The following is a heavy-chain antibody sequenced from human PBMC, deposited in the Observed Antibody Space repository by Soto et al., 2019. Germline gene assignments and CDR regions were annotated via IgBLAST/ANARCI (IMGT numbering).Heavy chain of an antibody. CDR3: HGYGY. CDR1: GFTVRSTNY. CDR2: IYPGDTT. Sequence: EVQLVESGGGLIQPGGSLRLSCVVSGFTVRSTNYMSWVRQAPGKGLEWVSVIYPGDTTFYADSVKGRITISRDNSKNTLYLQMNSLRAEDTAVYYCHGYGYWGQGTLVTVS. J-gene: IGHJ4*02. V-gene: IGHV3-53*01. D-gene: IGHD5-12*01.